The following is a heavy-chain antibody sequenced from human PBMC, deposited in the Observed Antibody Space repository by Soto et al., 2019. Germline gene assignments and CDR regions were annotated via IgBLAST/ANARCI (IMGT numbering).Heavy chain of an antibody. CDR2: MSGDGKTI. CDR3: ARTYVPGIAGFDP. Sequence: GGSLRRSCAASGFTFSNYFIHWVRQGPGEGLVWVSRMSGDGKTISYADSVKGRFTISRDNAKNTLYLQMNSLRVEDTAVYYCARTYVPGIAGFDPWGQGTLVTVSS. CDR1: GFTFSNYF. V-gene: IGHV3-74*01. J-gene: IGHJ5*02. D-gene: IGHD1-1*01.